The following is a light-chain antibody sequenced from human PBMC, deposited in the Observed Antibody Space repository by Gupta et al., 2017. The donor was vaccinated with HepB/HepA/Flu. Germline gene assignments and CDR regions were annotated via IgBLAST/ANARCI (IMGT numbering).Light chain of an antibody. CDR2: GNN. Sequence: QSVLTQAPSVSGPPGQRVTISCTGTSSNIGAGYDVHWYQQLPGTAPKLLLYGNNYRPSGVPDRISGSKSGTSAPLAITGLQAEDEADYYCQSYDNSLNALLFGGGTRLTVL. CDR1: SSNIGAGYD. V-gene: IGLV1-40*01. J-gene: IGLJ3*02. CDR3: QSYDNSLNALL.